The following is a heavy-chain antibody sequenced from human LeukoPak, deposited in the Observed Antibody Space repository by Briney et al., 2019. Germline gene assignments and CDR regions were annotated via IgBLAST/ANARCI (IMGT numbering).Heavy chain of an antibody. CDR1: GGSIGSYY. CDR3: ARGRSGGDWIDA. J-gene: IGHJ5*02. V-gene: IGHV4-59*01. Sequence: SETLSLTCAVSGGSIGSYYWSWIRQPPGKGLEWIGYIHDSGSTKYNPSLKSRVTMSVDTSRNHLSLKLTPVTAADTAVYYWARGRSGGDWIDAWGQGTLVTVSS. D-gene: IGHD1-26*01. CDR2: IHDSGST.